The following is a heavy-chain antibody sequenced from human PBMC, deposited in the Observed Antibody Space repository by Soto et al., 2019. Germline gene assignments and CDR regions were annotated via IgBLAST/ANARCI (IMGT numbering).Heavy chain of an antibody. V-gene: IGHV1-18*01. CDR1: GYTFTNYG. Sequence: QVQLVQSGAEVKKPGASVKVSCKASGYTFTNYGISWVRQAPGQGLEWMGWNSAYNGKTNYEQKLQGRVTMTTDTSTSTAYMELRSLRSDDTAVYYCARRQWLVGGYYYGMDVWGQGTTVTVSS. CDR2: NSAYNGKT. J-gene: IGHJ6*02. D-gene: IGHD6-19*01. CDR3: ARRQWLVGGYYYGMDV.